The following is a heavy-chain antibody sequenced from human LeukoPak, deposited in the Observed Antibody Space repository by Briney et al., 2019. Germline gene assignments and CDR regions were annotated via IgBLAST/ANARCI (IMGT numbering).Heavy chain of an antibody. V-gene: IGHV4-61*01. D-gene: IGHD1-26*01. CDR2: IYYSGST. CDR3: ARETWELPENAFDI. Sequence: SETLSLTCTVSGGSISSSSYYWSWIRQPPGKGLEWIGYIYYSGSTNYNPSLKSRVTISVDTSKNQFSLKLSSVTAADTAVYYCARETWELPENAFDIWGQGTMVTVSS. J-gene: IGHJ3*02. CDR1: GGSISSSSYY.